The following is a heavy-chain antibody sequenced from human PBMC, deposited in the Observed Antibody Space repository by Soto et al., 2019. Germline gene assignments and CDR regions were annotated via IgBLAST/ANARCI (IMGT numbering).Heavy chain of an antibody. J-gene: IGHJ4*02. CDR3: ARGGGNDPFDS. V-gene: IGHV4-30-2*06. CDR1: GGSITHGGFS. D-gene: IGHD1-1*01. Sequence: QLRLQESGSGVVRTSETLSLTCTVSGGSITHGGFSWSWIRQSPGKGLEWIGSIGHLENTYFHPTFKSRLTMSIDRSKNQFSLNRSSVTAADRAVEYCARGGGNDPFDSWGQGVLVSVSS. CDR2: IGHLENT.